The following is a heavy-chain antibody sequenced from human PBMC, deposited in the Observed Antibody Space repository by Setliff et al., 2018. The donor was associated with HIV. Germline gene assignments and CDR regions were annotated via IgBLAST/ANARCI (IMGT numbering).Heavy chain of an antibody. V-gene: IGHV3-7*03. D-gene: IGHD1-26*01. CDR2: IKQDGSEI. CDR1: GFTFSNYW. CDR3: ANLWEVGA. J-gene: IGHJ5*02. Sequence: GGSLRLSCAASGFTFSNYWMDWVRQAPGKGLEWVATIKQDGSEIYYMDSVKGRFTISRDNARTSLLLEMRSLRDEDTAVYLCANLWEVGAWGQGTLVTVSS.